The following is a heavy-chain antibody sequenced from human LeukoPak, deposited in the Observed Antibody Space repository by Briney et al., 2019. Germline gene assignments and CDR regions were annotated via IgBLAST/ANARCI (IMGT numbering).Heavy chain of an antibody. Sequence: ASVKVSCKASGGTFSSYAISWVRQAPGQGLEWMGRIIPILGIANYAQKFQGRVTITADKSTSTAYMELSSLRSEDTAVYYCAREYSSSSYYYYYGMDVWGQGTTVTVSS. CDR3: AREYSSSSYYYYYGMDV. CDR2: IIPILGIA. D-gene: IGHD6-6*01. J-gene: IGHJ6*02. CDR1: GGTFSSYA. V-gene: IGHV1-69*04.